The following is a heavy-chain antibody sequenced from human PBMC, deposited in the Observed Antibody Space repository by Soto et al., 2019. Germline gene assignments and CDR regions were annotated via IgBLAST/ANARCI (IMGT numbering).Heavy chain of an antibody. CDR2: ISYDGSNK. CDR3: AKDGYAAAGRYYYYYYGMDV. D-gene: IGHD6-13*01. CDR1: GFTFSSYG. V-gene: IGHV3-30*18. J-gene: IGHJ6*02. Sequence: GGSLRLSCAASGFTFSSYGMHWVRQAPGKGLEWVAVISYDGSNKYYADSVKGRFTISRDNSKNTLYLQMNSLRAEDTAVYYCAKDGYAAAGRYYYYYYGMDVWGQGTTVTVSS.